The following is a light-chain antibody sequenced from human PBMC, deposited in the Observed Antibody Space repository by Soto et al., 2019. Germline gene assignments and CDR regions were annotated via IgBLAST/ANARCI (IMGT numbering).Light chain of an antibody. J-gene: IGKJ5*01. Sequence: EIVLTQSPATLSSFPGDRVTLSCRASQTVIRILAWYQQKPGQTPRLLIFGASTRATGIPARFSGSGSGTEFTLTISSLQPEDFAVYYCQQRSNWPPTFGQGTRLEIK. CDR1: QTVIRI. CDR2: GAS. CDR3: QQRSNWPPT. V-gene: IGKV3-11*01.